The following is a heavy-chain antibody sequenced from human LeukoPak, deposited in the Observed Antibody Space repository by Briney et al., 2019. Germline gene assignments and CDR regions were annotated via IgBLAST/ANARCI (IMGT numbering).Heavy chain of an antibody. J-gene: IGHJ6*03. CDR3: ARALSWTTESYYYMDV. Sequence: ASVKVSCKTSGYTFRSYDINWVRQATGQGLEWMGWMNPNSLNTGYGQRFQGRVTMTMNTSMSTAYMELSSLRSEDTAVYYCARALSWTTESYYYMDVWGKGTTVTVSS. D-gene: IGHD3/OR15-3a*01. CDR1: GYTFRSYD. CDR2: MNPNSLNT. V-gene: IGHV1-8*01.